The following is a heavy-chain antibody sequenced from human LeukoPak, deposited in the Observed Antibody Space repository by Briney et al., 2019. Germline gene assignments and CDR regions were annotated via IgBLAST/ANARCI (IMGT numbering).Heavy chain of an antibody. CDR2: ISTSGGST. Sequence: GGSLRLSCAASGFTFSNYAMGWVRQAPGKGLEWVSSISTSGGSTYYADSVKGRFTISRDKSKNTVYLQMNSLRAEDTALYYCAKEAWATVTPDYWGQGTLVTVSS. D-gene: IGHD4-17*01. CDR3: AKEAWATVTPDY. CDR1: GFTFSNYA. J-gene: IGHJ4*02. V-gene: IGHV3-23*01.